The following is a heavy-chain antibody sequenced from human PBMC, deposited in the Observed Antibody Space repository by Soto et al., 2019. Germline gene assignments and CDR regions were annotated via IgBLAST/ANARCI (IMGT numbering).Heavy chain of an antibody. J-gene: IGHJ4*02. Sequence: SDTLSLTCAVYGGSFSVYYWSWIRQPPGKGLEWIGEINHSGSTNYNPSLKSRVTISVDTSKNQFSLKLSSVTAADTAVYYCARVVIYYGSRLQDYWGQGTLVTVSS. CDR1: GGSFSVYY. D-gene: IGHD3-10*01. CDR2: INHSGST. CDR3: ARVVIYYGSRLQDY. V-gene: IGHV4-34*01.